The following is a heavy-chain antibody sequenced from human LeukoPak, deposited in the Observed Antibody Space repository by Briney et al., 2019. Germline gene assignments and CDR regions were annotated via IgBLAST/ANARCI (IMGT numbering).Heavy chain of an antibody. Sequence: GGSLRLSCVASGFTFNNYAMSWVRQAPGRGLEWASSTAGSGISKDYADSVKGRFTISKDKSKNTLYLQMDNLRAEDTGVYYCATDRNSGKYYDYWGQGTLVTVSS. CDR1: GFTFNNYA. CDR3: ATDRNSGKYYDY. V-gene: IGHV3-23*01. CDR2: TAGSGISK. J-gene: IGHJ4*02. D-gene: IGHD1-26*01.